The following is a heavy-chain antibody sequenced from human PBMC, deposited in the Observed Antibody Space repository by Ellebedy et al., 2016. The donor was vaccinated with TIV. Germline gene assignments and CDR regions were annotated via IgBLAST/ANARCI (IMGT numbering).Heavy chain of an antibody. V-gene: IGHV4-31*03. D-gene: IGHD2-15*01. Sequence: MPSETLSLTCTVSGGSISSGGSYWSWIRQHPGKGLEWIGYIYYSGSTYYNPSLKSRVTISVDTSKNQFSLKLSSVTAADTAVYYCARGACSGGSCYLFDYWGQGTLVTVSS. J-gene: IGHJ4*02. CDR1: GGSISSGGSY. CDR2: IYYSGST. CDR3: ARGACSGGSCYLFDY.